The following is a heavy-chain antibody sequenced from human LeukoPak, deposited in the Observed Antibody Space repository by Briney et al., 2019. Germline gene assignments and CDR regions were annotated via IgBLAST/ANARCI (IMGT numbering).Heavy chain of an antibody. CDR1: GFTFSSYG. D-gene: IGHD5-12*01. CDR2: ISYDGSNK. Sequence: GGSLRLSCAASGFTFSSYGMHWVRQAPGKGLEWVAVISYDGSNKYYADSVKGRFTISRDNSKNTLYLQMYSLRAEDTAVYYCAKAYSGYDLPFDYWGQGTLVTVSS. V-gene: IGHV3-30*18. J-gene: IGHJ4*02. CDR3: AKAYSGYDLPFDY.